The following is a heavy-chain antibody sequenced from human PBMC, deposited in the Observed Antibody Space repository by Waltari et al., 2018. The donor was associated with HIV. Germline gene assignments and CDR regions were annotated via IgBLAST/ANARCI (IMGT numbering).Heavy chain of an antibody. Sequence: QVQLQESGPGLVKPSQTLSLTCTVSGGSISRGGYYWSWIRQPPGKGLEWIGYIYYSGSTYYNPSLKSRVTISVDTSKNQFSLKLSSVTAADTAVYYCARGHDFWRVHGGMDVWGQGTTVTVSS. J-gene: IGHJ6*02. D-gene: IGHD3-3*01. V-gene: IGHV4-31*03. CDR3: ARGHDFWRVHGGMDV. CDR1: GGSISRGGYY. CDR2: IYYSGST.